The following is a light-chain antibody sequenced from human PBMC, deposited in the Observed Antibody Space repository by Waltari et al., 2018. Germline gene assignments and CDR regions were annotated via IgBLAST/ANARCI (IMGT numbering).Light chain of an antibody. V-gene: IGKV1-33*01. J-gene: IGKJ3*01. Sequence: DIQMTQSPSSLSASVGDRVTITCQASQDISNYLNWYQQKPGKAPKLLIYDASNLETGVPSRFSGSGSGTHFTFTISSLHSEDIATYYCQQYDNLPLVFGPGTKVDIK. CDR2: DAS. CDR3: QQYDNLPLV. CDR1: QDISNY.